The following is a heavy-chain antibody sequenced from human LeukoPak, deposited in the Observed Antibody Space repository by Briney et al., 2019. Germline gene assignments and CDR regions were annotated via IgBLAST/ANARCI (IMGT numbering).Heavy chain of an antibody. CDR3: ARHGHSVYFDY. J-gene: IGHJ4*02. Sequence: PSETLSLTCTVSGGSISSSSYYWGWIRQPPGKGLEWIGSIYYSGSTYYNPSLKSRVTISVDTSKNQFSLKLSSVTAADTAVYYCARHGHSVYFDYWGQGTLVTVSS. V-gene: IGHV4-39*01. CDR1: GGSISSSSYY. CDR2: IYYSGST. D-gene: IGHD5/OR15-5a*01.